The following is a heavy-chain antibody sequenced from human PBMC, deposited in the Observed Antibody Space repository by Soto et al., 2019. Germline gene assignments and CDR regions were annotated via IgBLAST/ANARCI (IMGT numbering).Heavy chain of an antibody. J-gene: IGHJ4*02. V-gene: IGHV4-59*08. D-gene: IGHD3-10*01. CDR1: GCSISSYY. Sequence: QVQLPESAPGLVKPSETLSITCTVSGCSISSYYWSWLRQPPGTELEWIGYIYSRGSTHYNPSLKRRVTISVDMSKNQFDLELSSVNAGDTAVYYCARLWFGELWPSEVWVQGTMVTVSS. CDR2: IYSRGST. CDR3: ARLWFGELWPSEV.